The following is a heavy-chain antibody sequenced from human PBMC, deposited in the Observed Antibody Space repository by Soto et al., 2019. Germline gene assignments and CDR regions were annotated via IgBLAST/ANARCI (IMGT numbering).Heavy chain of an antibody. V-gene: IGHV3-30-3*01. J-gene: IGHJ5*02. Sequence: QVQLVESGGGVVQPGRSLRLSCAASGFTFSSYSMHWVRQAPGKGLEWVAVISSDGSNKYSADSVKGRFTISRDSSENTLFLQMNSLRVEDTAVYYCARGGYCSDGICYGAGWFDPWGQGTLVTVSS. CDR1: GFTFSSYS. CDR2: ISSDGSNK. D-gene: IGHD2-15*01. CDR3: ARGGYCSDGICYGAGWFDP.